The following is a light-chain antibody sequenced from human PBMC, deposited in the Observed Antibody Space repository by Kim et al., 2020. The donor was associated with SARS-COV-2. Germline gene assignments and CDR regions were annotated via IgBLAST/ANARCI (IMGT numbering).Light chain of an antibody. CDR3: AAWDDSLNGWV. CDR2: SND. J-gene: IGLJ3*02. CDR1: SSNIGSNT. Sequence: ELTQPPSASGTPGQRVTISCSGSSSNIGSNTVNWYQQLPGTAPKLLVFSNDQRPSGVPDRFSGSKAGTSASLAISGLQSDDESDYYCAAWDDSLNGWVFGGGTKLTVL. V-gene: IGLV1-44*01.